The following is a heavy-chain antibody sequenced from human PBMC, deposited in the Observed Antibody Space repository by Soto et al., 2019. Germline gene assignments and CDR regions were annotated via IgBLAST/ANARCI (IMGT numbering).Heavy chain of an antibody. CDR3: ARESCVNGLYYTADYGMDV. Sequence: SVKVSCKASGDVFRSYGINWVRQAPGQGLEWMGGIIPISGTTNYAQKFQGRVAITADKSTDTVYMELSRLRSEDTAVYFCARESCVNGLYYTADYGMDVWGQGTTVTVSS. V-gene: IGHV1-69*06. CDR1: GDVFRSYG. D-gene: IGHD2-8*01. CDR2: IIPISGTT. J-gene: IGHJ6*02.